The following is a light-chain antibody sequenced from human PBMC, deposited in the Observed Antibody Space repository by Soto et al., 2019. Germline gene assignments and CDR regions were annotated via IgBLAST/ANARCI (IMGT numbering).Light chain of an antibody. CDR3: SSYTTSTAFII. Sequence: QSALTQPASVSGSPGQSITISCTGTSSDIGNYDFVSWYQQVPGTAPKAMIYEVSSRPSGVSNRFSGSKSGNTASLTISGLLAEDEAYYYCSSYTTSTAFIIFGGGTKLTVL. V-gene: IGLV2-14*01. CDR1: SSDIGNYDF. J-gene: IGLJ2*01. CDR2: EVS.